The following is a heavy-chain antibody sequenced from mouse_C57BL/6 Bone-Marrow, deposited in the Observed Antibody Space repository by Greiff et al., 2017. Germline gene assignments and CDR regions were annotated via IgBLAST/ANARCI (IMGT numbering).Heavy chain of an antibody. CDR3: TCIYDGYYVDYFDY. CDR1: GFNIKDDY. J-gene: IGHJ2*01. Sequence: EVQLQQSGAELVRPGASVKLSCTASGFNIKDDYMHWVKQRPEQGLEWIGWIDPENGDTEYASKFQGKATITAATSSNPAYLQLSSLTSEDTAVYYCTCIYDGYYVDYFDYWGQGTTLTVSS. D-gene: IGHD2-3*01. V-gene: IGHV14-4*01. CDR2: IDPENGDT.